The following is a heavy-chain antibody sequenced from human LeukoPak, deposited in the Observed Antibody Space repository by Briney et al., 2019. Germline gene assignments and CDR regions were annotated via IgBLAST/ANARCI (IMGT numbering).Heavy chain of an antibody. V-gene: IGHV5-10-1*01. CDR1: GYRFTNYW. D-gene: IGHD5-12*01. CDR3: ARQYSGYDYYFDY. Sequence: GASLKIYCKGSGYRFTNYWISWVRQMPGKRVEWMGRIDPSDSYTNYNPSFQGHITISADKSSSTAYLHWSSLKASDTAMYFCARQYSGYDYYFDYWGQGILVTVSS. J-gene: IGHJ4*02. CDR2: IDPSDSYT.